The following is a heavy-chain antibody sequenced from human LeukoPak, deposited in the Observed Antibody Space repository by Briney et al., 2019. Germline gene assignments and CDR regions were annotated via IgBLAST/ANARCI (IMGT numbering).Heavy chain of an antibody. CDR3: AKRARYYDSSDFDY. CDR2: ISGSGGST. J-gene: IGHJ4*02. V-gene: IGHV3-23*01. D-gene: IGHD3-22*01. Sequence: GGYLTLSCAASGFTFSSYGMSWVRQAPGNGLEWVSGISGSGGSTYYAYSEKGRLTSSRSNCKNTLHLQMNSLRAKDTSVYTWAKRARYYDSSDFDYWGQGTLVTVSS. CDR1: GFTFSSYG.